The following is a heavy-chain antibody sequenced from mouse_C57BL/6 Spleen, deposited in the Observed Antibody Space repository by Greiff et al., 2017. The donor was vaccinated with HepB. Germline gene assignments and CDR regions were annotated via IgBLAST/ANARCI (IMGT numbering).Heavy chain of an antibody. Sequence: QVQLKQSGPELVKPGASVKISCKASGYAFSSSWMNWVKQRPGKGLEWIGRIYPGDGDTNYNGKFKGKATLTADKSSSTAYMQLSSLTSEDSAVYFWARSGGSSPDYAMDYWGQGTSVTVSS. J-gene: IGHJ4*01. V-gene: IGHV1-82*01. D-gene: IGHD1-1*01. CDR2: IYPGDGDT. CDR3: ARSGGSSPDYAMDY. CDR1: GYAFSSSW.